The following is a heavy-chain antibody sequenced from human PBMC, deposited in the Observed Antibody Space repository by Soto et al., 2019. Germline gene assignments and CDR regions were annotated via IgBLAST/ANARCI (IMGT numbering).Heavy chain of an antibody. CDR3: AKDGGSSGWHFDY. D-gene: IGHD6-19*01. CDR2: ISYDGSNK. V-gene: IGHV3-30*18. J-gene: IGHJ4*02. Sequence: QVQLVESGGGVVQPGRSLRLSCAASVFTFSSYGMHWVRQAPGKGLEWVAVISYDGSNKYYADSVKGRFTISRDNSKNTLYLQMNSLRAEDTAVYYCAKDGGSSGWHFDYWGQGTLVTVSS. CDR1: VFTFSSYG.